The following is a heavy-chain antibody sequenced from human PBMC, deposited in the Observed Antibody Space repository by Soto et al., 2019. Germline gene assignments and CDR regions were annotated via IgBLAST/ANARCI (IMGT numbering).Heavy chain of an antibody. V-gene: IGHV3-23*01. CDR3: ARRSKTWIQLCAFDY. CDR1: GFTFSSYA. D-gene: IGHD5-18*01. CDR2: ISGSGGST. J-gene: IGHJ4*02. Sequence: PGGSLRLSCAASGFTFSSYAMSWVRQAPGKGLEWVSAISGSGGSTYYADSVKGRFTISRDNSKNTLYLQMNSLRAEDTAVYYCARRSKTWIQLCAFDYWGQGTLVTVSS.